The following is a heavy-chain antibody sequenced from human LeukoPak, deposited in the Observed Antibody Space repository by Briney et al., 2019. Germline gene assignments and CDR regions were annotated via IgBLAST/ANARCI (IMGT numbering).Heavy chain of an antibody. Sequence: PSETLSLTCTVSGGSISSYYWSWIRHPPGKGLEWIGYIYYSGSTNYNPSLKSRVTISVDTSKHQFSLKLSSVTAADTAVYYCARVAGGNSGIDYWGQGTLVTVSS. J-gene: IGHJ4*02. D-gene: IGHD4-23*01. CDR1: GGSISSYY. V-gene: IGHV4-59*01. CDR2: IYYSGST. CDR3: ARVAGGNSGIDY.